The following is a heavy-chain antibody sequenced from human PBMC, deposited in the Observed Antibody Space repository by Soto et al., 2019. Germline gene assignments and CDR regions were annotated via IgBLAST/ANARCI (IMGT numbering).Heavy chain of an antibody. J-gene: IGHJ4*02. Sequence: GGSLRLSCAASGFTFSTYAMHWVRQAPGKGLEWVTFISFDESIKYYADSVKGRFTISRDVSKNTLYLHMSSLRAEDTAVYYCARWSGYADAWGQGTLVTVSS. V-gene: IGHV3-30-3*01. CDR1: GFTFSTYA. CDR3: ARWSGYADA. D-gene: IGHD4-17*01. CDR2: ISFDESIK.